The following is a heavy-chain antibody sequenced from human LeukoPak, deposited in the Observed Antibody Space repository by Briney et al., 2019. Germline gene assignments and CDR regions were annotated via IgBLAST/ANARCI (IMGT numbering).Heavy chain of an antibody. CDR2: INHSGST. J-gene: IGHJ4*02. CDR1: GGSFSGYY. CDR3: ARVSAIAAHRFDY. V-gene: IGHV4-34*01. Sequence: SETLSLTCAVYGGSFSGYYWSWIRQPPGKGLEWTGEINHSGSTNYNPSLKSRVTISVDTSKNQFSLKLSSVTAADTAVYYCARVSAIAAHRFDYWGQGTLVTVSS. D-gene: IGHD6-6*01.